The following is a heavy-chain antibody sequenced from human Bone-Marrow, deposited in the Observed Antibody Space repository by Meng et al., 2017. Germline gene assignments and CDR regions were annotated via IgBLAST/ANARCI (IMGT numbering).Heavy chain of an antibody. J-gene: IGHJ4*02. CDR2: INPSGDNI. CDR1: GYTFTNSY. V-gene: IGHV1-46*01. Sequence: QGQLVQSGAEVKQPGASVKLSCKASGYTFTNSYIHWVRQAPGQGLEWMGVINPSGDNIVYAQEFQGRVTLTSDMSTGTVYMEVSSLRSEDTAVYYCARSGITVNILIYWGQGTLVTVSS. D-gene: IGHD1-14*01. CDR3: ARSGITVNILIY.